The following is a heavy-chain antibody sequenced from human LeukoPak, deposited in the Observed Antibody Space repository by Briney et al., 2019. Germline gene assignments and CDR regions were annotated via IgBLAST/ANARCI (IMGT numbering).Heavy chain of an antibody. V-gene: IGHV5-51*01. Sequence: GESLKISCKGSGYSFTSYWIGWVRQMPGKGLERMGIIYPGDSDTRYSPSFQGQVTISADKSISTAYLQWSSLKASDTAMYYCARQGSGWYSMDLGCWFDPWGQGTLVTVSS. CDR2: IYPGDSDT. J-gene: IGHJ5*02. D-gene: IGHD6-19*01. CDR3: ARQGSGWYSMDLGCWFDP. CDR1: GYSFTSYW.